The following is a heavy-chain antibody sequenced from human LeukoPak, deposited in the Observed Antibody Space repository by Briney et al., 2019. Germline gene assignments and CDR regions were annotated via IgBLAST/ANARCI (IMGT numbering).Heavy chain of an antibody. D-gene: IGHD3-22*01. CDR3: AREGGFHYDSSGDAFDI. CDR1: GFTFRRYT. V-gene: IGHV3-21*04. CDR2: ISSNSAYI. J-gene: IGHJ3*02. Sequence: GGSLRLSCAASGFTFRRYTMTWVRQAPGRGMEWVSSISSNSAYIYYADSLRGRLTISRDNAKNSLYLQVDSLGADDTALYYCAREGGFHYDSSGDAFDIWGQGTMVTVSS.